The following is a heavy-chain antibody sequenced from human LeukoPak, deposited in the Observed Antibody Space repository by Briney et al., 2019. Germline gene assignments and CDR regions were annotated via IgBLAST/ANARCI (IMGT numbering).Heavy chain of an antibody. CDR3: ARGLRYFDWLRHPSSSPPDY. D-gene: IGHD3-9*01. Sequence: PGGSLRLSCAASGFTFSSYEMNWVRQAPGKGLEWVSYISSSGSNIYYADSVKGRFTISRDNAKNSLYLQMNSLRAEDTAVYYCARGLRYFDWLRHPSSSPPDYWGQGTLVTVSS. CDR2: ISSSGSNI. CDR1: GFTFSSYE. J-gene: IGHJ4*02. V-gene: IGHV3-48*03.